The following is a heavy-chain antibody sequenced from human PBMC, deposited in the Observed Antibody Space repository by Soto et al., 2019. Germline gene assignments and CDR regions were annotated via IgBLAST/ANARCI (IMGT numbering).Heavy chain of an antibody. D-gene: IGHD2-2*01. CDR2: IKQDGSEK. V-gene: IGHV3-7*01. Sequence: EVQLLESGGELVQPGGSLRLSCAASGFTFSSYWMSWVRQAPGKGLEGVANIKQDGSEKYYVDSVKGRFTISRDNAKNSRSLQMNSLRVEDTALYYCAREGPSTTSREADSWGQGTLVAVSS. CDR3: AREGPSTTSREADS. J-gene: IGHJ4*02. CDR1: GFTFSSYW.